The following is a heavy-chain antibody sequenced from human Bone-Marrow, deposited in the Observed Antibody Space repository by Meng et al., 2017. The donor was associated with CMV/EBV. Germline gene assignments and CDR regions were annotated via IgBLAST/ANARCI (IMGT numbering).Heavy chain of an antibody. J-gene: IGHJ4*02. D-gene: IGHD2-15*01. CDR2: ISSSSYI. CDR3: AKGGLLAA. V-gene: IGHV3-21*04. CDR1: GFTFSSYS. Sequence: GESLKISCAASGFTFSSYSMNWVRQAPGKGLEWVSSISSSSYIYYADSVKGRFTISRDNAKNSLYLQMNSLRAEDTAVYYCAKGGLLAARGQGTLVTVSS.